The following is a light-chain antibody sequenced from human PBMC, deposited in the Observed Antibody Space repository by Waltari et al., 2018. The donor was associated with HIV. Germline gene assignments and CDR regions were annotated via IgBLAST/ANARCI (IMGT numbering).Light chain of an antibody. CDR2: EDA. CDR3: QSDDNNFYYV. CDR1: GCPLGSNY. J-gene: IGLJ1*01. V-gene: IGLV6-57*02. Sequence: NFMMTQPHSVSESPGLAVTITCTGSGCPLGSNYTQWYQQRPGSTPTTVIYEDALRPSVVPYSFSGSIDSSSNSASLTISVQRTEEDADYCCQSDDNNFYYVFGGGTKVTVL.